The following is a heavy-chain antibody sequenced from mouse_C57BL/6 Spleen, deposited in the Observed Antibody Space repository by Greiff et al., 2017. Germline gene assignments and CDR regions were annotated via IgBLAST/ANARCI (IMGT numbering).Heavy chain of an antibody. CDR2: IYPGDGDT. J-gene: IGHJ4*01. D-gene: IGHD2-3*01. CDR3: ARSSFYDGYSYYYAMDY. CDR1: GYAFSSYW. Sequence: QVQLQQSGAELVKPGASVKISCKASGYAFSSYWMNWVKQRPGKGLEWIGQIYPGDGDTNYNGKFKGKATLTADKSSITAYMQLSSLTSEDSAVYFCARSSFYDGYSYYYAMDYWGQGTSVTVSS. V-gene: IGHV1-80*01.